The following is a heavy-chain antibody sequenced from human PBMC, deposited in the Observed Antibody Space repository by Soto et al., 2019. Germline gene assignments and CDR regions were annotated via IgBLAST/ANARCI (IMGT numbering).Heavy chain of an antibody. CDR1: GASFGGFY. CDR3: VKYGTKTLRDWFDP. D-gene: IGHD1-1*01. CDR2: IYATVTT. J-gene: IGHJ5*02. Sequence: PSDTLSLPCTVSGASFGGFYWSWIRKSAGKGMEWIGRIYATVTTDNNPYIQSRLMKSVVTSKKQSSLELMSGTAADTAVYYWVKYGTKTLRDWFDPWGQGISVTVSS. V-gene: IGHV4-4*07.